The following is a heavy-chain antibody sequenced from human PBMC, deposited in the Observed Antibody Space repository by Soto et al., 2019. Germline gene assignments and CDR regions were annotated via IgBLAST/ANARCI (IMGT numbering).Heavy chain of an antibody. J-gene: IGHJ6*04. Sequence: EVHLVESGGGLVQPGGSLRLSCAASGFTVSSKYMSWVRQAPGKGLEWVSLIQSGGPTYYADSVKGRFTISRDTSENTLPLQMDSLRAEDTAVYYCARDDVLCDGGRCYGVPLDVWDKGTTVTVSS. CDR1: GFTVSSKY. CDR2: IQSGGPT. D-gene: IGHD2-15*01. V-gene: IGHV3-66*01. CDR3: ARDDVLCDGGRCYGVPLDV.